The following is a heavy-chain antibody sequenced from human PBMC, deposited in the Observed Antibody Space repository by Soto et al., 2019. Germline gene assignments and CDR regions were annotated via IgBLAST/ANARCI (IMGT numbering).Heavy chain of an antibody. CDR2: ISGSDGSP. V-gene: IGHV3-23*01. D-gene: IGHD5-18*01. J-gene: IGHJ4*02. CDR1: GFTFSNSA. CDR3: AKGGYTYAHPIYS. Sequence: EVQLLESGGDVVQPGGSLRLSCTASGFTFSNSAMSWVRQAPGKGLEWVSAISGSDGSPYFADSVKGRFTISRDNSKNTLYLQMNSLRVEDTAVYYCAKGGYTYAHPIYSWGQGALVTVSS.